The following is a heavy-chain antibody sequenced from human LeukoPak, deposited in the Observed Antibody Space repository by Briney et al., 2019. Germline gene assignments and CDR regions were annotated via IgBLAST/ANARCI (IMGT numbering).Heavy chain of an antibody. CDR3: ARGSEGYCSGGGCYYGMDV. J-gene: IGHJ6*01. V-gene: IGHV3-21*01. CDR2: ISSSSSYI. D-gene: IGHD2-15*01. CDR1: GFTFSSYT. Sequence: GGSLRLSCAASGFTFSSYTMNWVRQAPGKGLEWVSYISSSSSYIYYADSVKGRFTISRDNAENSLYLQMNSLRAEDTAVYYCARGSEGYCSGGGCYYGMDVWGQGITVTVSS.